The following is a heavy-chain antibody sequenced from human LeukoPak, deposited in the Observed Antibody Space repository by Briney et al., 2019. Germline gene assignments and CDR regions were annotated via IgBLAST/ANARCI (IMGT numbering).Heavy chain of an antibody. CDR1: GFTFSSYA. CDR2: ISYDGSNK. CDR3: ARGGLQFIDY. J-gene: IGHJ4*02. V-gene: IGHV3-30-3*01. D-gene: IGHD5-24*01. Sequence: GGSLRLSCAASGFTFSSYAMSWVRQAPGKGLECVAVISYDGSNKYYADSVKGRFTISRDNSKNTLYLQMNSLRAEDTAVYYCARGGLQFIDYWGQGTLVTVSS.